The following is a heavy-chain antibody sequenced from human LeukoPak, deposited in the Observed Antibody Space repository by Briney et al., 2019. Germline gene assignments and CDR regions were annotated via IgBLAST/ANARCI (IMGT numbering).Heavy chain of an antibody. CDR2: INAYNGNT. J-gene: IGHJ4*02. Sequence: AAVKVSCKASGYTFTSYDISWVRQAPGQGLEWMGWINAYNGNTNYAQKLQGRVTMTTDTSTSTAYMELRSLRSDDSAVYFCARVPIPPYSSSWYQPFDYWGQGTLVTASS. V-gene: IGHV1-18*01. CDR3: ARVPIPPYSSSWYQPFDY. D-gene: IGHD6-13*01. CDR1: GYTFTSYD.